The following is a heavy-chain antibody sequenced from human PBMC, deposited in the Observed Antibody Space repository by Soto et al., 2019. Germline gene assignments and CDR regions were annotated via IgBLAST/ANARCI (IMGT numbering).Heavy chain of an antibody. J-gene: IGHJ3*02. V-gene: IGHV1-18*01. CDR2: ISAYNGNT. CDR1: GYTFTSYG. CDR3: ARVPTMPGDSSGYYDAFDI. D-gene: IGHD3-22*01. Sequence: ASVKVSCKASGYTFTSYGISWVRQAPGQGLEWMGWISAYNGNTNYAQKLQGRVTMTTDTSTSTAYMELRSLRSDDTAVYYCARVPTMPGDSSGYYDAFDIWGQGTMVTVSS.